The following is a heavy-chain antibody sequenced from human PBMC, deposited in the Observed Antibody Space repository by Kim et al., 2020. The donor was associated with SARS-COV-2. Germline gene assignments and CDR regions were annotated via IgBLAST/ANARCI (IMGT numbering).Heavy chain of an antibody. J-gene: IGHJ4*02. CDR2: INHSGST. Sequence: SETLSLTCAVYGGSFSGYYWSWIRQPPGKGLEWIGEINHSGSTNYNPSLKSRVTISVDTSKNQFSLKLSSVTAADTAVYYCARSSLGATTENADFDYWGQGTLVTVSS. D-gene: IGHD1-26*01. CDR1: GGSFSGYY. CDR3: ARSSLGATTENADFDY. V-gene: IGHV4-34*01.